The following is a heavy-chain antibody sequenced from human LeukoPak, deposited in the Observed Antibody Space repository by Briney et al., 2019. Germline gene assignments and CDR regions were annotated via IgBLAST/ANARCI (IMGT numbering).Heavy chain of an antibody. CDR2: INHSGST. D-gene: IGHD3-3*01. CDR1: GGSFSGYY. Sequence: PSETLSLTCAVYGGSFSGYYWSWIRQPPGKGLEWIGEINHSGSTNYNPSLKSRVTISVDTSKNQFSLKLSSVTAADTAVYYCARVVVRFWSVYPIDYWGQGTLVTVSS. J-gene: IGHJ4*02. CDR3: ARVVVRFWSVYPIDY. V-gene: IGHV4-34*01.